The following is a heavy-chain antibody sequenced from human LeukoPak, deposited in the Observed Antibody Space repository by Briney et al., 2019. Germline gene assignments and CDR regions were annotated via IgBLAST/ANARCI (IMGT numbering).Heavy chain of an antibody. J-gene: IGHJ4*02. CDR3: ARESSNIVVVPAAYDY. Sequence: SVKVSCKASGGTFSSYAISWVRQAPGQGLEWMGRIIPILGIANYAQKFQGRVTITADKSTSTAYMELSSLRSEDTAVYYCARESSNIVVVPAAYDYWGQGTLVTVSS. CDR2: IIPILGIA. D-gene: IGHD2-2*01. CDR1: GGTFSSYA. V-gene: IGHV1-69*04.